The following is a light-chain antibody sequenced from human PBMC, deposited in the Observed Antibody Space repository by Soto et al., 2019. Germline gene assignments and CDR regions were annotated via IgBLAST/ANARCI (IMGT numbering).Light chain of an antibody. Sequence: QSALTQPASVSGSPGQSITISCTGTSSDVGSYNLVSWHQHHPGKAPKLMIYEGSKRPSGVSNRFSGSKSGNTASLTISGLQAEDEADYYCCSYAGSSNVIFDGGTKLTVL. CDR1: SSDVGSYNL. J-gene: IGLJ2*01. V-gene: IGLV2-23*01. CDR3: CSYAGSSNVI. CDR2: EGS.